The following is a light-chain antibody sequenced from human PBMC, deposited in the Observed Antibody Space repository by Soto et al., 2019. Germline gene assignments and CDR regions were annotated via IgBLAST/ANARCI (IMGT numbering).Light chain of an antibody. Sequence: EIVMTQSPATLSVSPGERATLSCRASQSVSSNLAWYQQKPGQAPRLLIYGASTRATGIPARFSGSGSGTEFTLTISSLQSEDFAVYYCQQYNNLPPRTFGQGTKLEIK. V-gene: IGKV3-15*01. CDR2: GAS. CDR3: QQYNNLPPRT. CDR1: QSVSSN. J-gene: IGKJ2*01.